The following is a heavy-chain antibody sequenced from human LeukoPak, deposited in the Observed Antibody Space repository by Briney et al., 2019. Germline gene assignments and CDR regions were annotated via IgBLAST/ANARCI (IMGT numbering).Heavy chain of an antibody. J-gene: IGHJ4*02. CDR2: IYYSGST. CDR1: GGSISSYY. V-gene: IGHV4-59*01. CDR3: ARVLGDGSGYYSLL. Sequence: PSETLSLTCTVSGGSISSYYWSWIRQPPGKGLEWIGYIYYSGSTNYNPSLKSRVTISVDTSKNQFSLKLSSVTAADTAVYYCARVLGDGSGYYSLLWGQGTLVTVSS. D-gene: IGHD3-22*01.